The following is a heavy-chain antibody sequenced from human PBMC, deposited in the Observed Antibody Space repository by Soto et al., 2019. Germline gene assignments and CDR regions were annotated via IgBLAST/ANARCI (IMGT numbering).Heavy chain of an antibody. CDR3: ARDLWGYCGADCYPLDV. V-gene: IGHV4-59*01. CDR1: GGSISSYY. D-gene: IGHD2-21*02. J-gene: IGHJ6*02. CDR2: MYNTGGT. Sequence: SETLSLTCTVSGGSISSYYWSWIRQPPGKGLEWIGYMYNTGGTIYNPSLKSRVTISVDTSKNQFSLKLNSGTAADTAVYYCARDLWGYCGADCYPLDVWGQGTTVT.